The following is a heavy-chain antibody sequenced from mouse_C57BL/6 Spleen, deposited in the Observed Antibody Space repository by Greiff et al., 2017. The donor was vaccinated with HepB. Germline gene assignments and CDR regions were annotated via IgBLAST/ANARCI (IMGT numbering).Heavy chain of an antibody. CDR2: ISYDGSN. V-gene: IGHV3-6*01. Sequence: DVQLQESGPGLVKPSQSLSLTCSVTGYSITSGYYWNWIRQFPGNKLEWMGYISYDGSNNYNPSLKNRISITRYTSKNQFFLKLNSVTTEDTATYYCARDPPYGNDYWGQGTTLTVSS. CDR1: GYSITSGYY. D-gene: IGHD2-1*01. J-gene: IGHJ2*01. CDR3: ARDPPYGNDY.